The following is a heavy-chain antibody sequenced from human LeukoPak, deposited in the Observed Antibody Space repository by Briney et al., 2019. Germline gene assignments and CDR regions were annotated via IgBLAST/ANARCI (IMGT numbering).Heavy chain of an antibody. D-gene: IGHD6-19*01. CDR2: ITGNGGGT. CDR1: GFTFSSYA. CDR3: ADGEQWLGIDY. V-gene: IGHV3-23*01. J-gene: IGHJ4*02. Sequence: GGSLRLSCAASGFTFSSYAMTWVRQAPGKGLEWVASITGNGGGTYYADSVKGRFTVSRDNSRKTFFVQMNSLRGEDTAVYYCADGEQWLGIDYWGQGTLVTVSS.